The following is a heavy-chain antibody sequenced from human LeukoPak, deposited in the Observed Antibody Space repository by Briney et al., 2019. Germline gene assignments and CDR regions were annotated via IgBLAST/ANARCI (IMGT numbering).Heavy chain of an antibody. V-gene: IGHV4-59*01. Sequence: PSETLSLTCSVSGGSINSDYWNWIRQPPGKGLEWIGYIYHSGSTNYNPSLKSRITISIDKSKKQFSLKLISVTAADTAIYYCARVGGMTTINNAAFDIWGQGTMVTVSS. CDR2: IYHSGST. CDR1: GGSINSDY. CDR3: ARVGGMTTINNAAFDI. J-gene: IGHJ3*02. D-gene: IGHD5-24*01.